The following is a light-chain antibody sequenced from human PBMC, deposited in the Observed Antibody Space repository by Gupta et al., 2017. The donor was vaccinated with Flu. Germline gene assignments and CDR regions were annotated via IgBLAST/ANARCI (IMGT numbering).Light chain of an antibody. CDR3: QQYDNLPG. CDR2: DAS. J-gene: IGKJ4*01. Sequence: SPSSLSASVGDRVTITCQASQDISNYLNWYQQKPGKAPKLLIYDASNLETGVPSRFSGSGSGTDFTFTISSPQPEDIATYYCQQYDNLPGFGGGTKVEIK. V-gene: IGKV1-33*01. CDR1: QDISNY.